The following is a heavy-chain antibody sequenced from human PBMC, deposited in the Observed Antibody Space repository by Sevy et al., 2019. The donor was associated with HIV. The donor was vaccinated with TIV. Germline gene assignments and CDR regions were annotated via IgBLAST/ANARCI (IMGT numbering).Heavy chain of an antibody. CDR1: GFTFSSYG. V-gene: IGHV3-30*18. J-gene: IGHJ3*02. Sequence: GGSLRLSCAASGFTFSSYGMHWVRQAPGKGLEWVAVISYDGSNKYYADSVKGRFTISRDNSKNTLYLQMNSLRAEDTVVYYCAKDAYYDYVWGSYRYTTDAFDIWGQGTMVTVSS. CDR2: ISYDGSNK. CDR3: AKDAYYDYVWGSYRYTTDAFDI. D-gene: IGHD3-16*02.